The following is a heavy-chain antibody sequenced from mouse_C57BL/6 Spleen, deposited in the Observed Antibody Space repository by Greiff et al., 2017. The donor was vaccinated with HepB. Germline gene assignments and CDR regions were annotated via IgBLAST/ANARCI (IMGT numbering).Heavy chain of an antibody. CDR2: INPNNGGT. CDR3: ARKYYYGSSGYFDY. J-gene: IGHJ2*01. CDR1: GYTFTDYN. Sequence: EVQLQQSGPELVKPGASVKIPCKASGYTFTDYNMDWVKQSHGKSLEWIGDINPNNGGTNYNQKFKGKATLTVDKSSSTAYMELRSLTSEDTAVYYCARKYYYGSSGYFDYWGQGTTLTVSS. V-gene: IGHV1-18*01. D-gene: IGHD1-1*01.